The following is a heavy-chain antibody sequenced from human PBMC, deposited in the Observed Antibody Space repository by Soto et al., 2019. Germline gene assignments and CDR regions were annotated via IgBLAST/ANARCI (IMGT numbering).Heavy chain of an antibody. Sequence: ASVKVSCKASGYTFTSYGISWVLQAPGQGLEWMGWISAYNGNTNYAQKLQGRVTMTTDTSTSTAYMELRSLRSDDTAVYYCARDLYYYDSSGYDYWGQGTLVTVSS. D-gene: IGHD3-22*01. CDR1: GYTFTSYG. CDR3: ARDLYYYDSSGYDY. V-gene: IGHV1-18*01. J-gene: IGHJ4*02. CDR2: ISAYNGNT.